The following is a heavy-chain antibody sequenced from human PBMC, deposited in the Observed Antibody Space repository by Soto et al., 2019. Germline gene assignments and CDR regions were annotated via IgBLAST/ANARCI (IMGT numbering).Heavy chain of an antibody. J-gene: IGHJ4*02. CDR2: ISYDGSNK. CDR1: GFTFSSYG. Sequence: PGGSLRLSCAASGFTFSSYGMHWVRQAPGKGLEWVAVISYDGSNKYYADSVKGRFTISRDNSKNTLYLQMNSLRAEDTAVYYCAKDGRLLRWSTRPDYWGQGTLVTVSS. D-gene: IGHD4-17*01. CDR3: AKDGRLLRWSTRPDY. V-gene: IGHV3-30*18.